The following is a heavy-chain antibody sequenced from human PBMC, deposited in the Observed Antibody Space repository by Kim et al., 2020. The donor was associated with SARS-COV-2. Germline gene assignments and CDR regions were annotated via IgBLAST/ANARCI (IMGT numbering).Heavy chain of an antibody. D-gene: IGHD6-19*01. CDR3: AKDMSSSGWYVPYYYYYG. J-gene: IGHJ6*01. V-gene: IGHV3-9*01. CDR1: GFTFDDYA. CDR2: ISWNSGSI. Sequence: GGSLRLSCAASGFTFDDYAMHWVRQAPGKGLEWVSGISWNSGSIGYADSVKGRFTISRDNAKNSLYLQMNSLRAEDTALYYCAKDMSSSGWYVPYYYYYG.